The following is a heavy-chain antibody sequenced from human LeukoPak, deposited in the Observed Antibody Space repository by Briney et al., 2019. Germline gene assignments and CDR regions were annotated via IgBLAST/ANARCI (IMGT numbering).Heavy chain of an antibody. CDR2: MYHSGST. Sequence: SETLSLTCSVSGYSISSAYYWGWIRQPPGKGLEWIGTMYHSGSTNYNPSLKSRVTISVDTSKNQFSLKLSSVTAADTAVYYCARRDYYDNSDDNYHSFEYWGQGTLVTVSS. CDR3: ARRDYYDNSDDNYHSFEY. J-gene: IGHJ4*02. CDR1: GYSISSAYY. V-gene: IGHV4-38-2*02. D-gene: IGHD3-22*01.